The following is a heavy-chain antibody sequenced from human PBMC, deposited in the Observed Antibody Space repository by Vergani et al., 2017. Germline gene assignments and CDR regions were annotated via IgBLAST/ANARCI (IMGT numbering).Heavy chain of an antibody. D-gene: IGHD3-3*01. CDR3: ASRDITIFGVVIIRGYYYYGMDV. V-gene: IGHV1-69*01. J-gene: IGHJ6*02. CDR1: GGTFSSYA. Sequence: QVQLVQSGAEVKKPGSSVKVSCKASGGTFSSYAISWVRQAPGQGLEWMGGIIPIFGTANYEQKFQGRVTITAVESTSTAYMELSSLRSEDTAVYYCASRDITIFGVVIIRGYYYYGMDVWGQGSTVTVSS. CDR2: IIPIFGTA.